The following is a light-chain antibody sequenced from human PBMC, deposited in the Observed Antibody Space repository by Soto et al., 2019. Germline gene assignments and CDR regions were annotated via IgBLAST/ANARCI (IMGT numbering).Light chain of an antibody. CDR3: QTGATAMQV. J-gene: IGLJ3*02. Sequence: QLVLTQSPSASASLGASVKLTCTLSSGHSSYAIAWHQQQPEKGPRYLMKLNSDGSHSKGDEIPDRFSGSSSGAERYLTISSLQCEDEADYYCQTGATAMQVFGGGTKLAAL. CDR2: LNSDGSH. V-gene: IGLV4-69*01. CDR1: SGHSSYA.